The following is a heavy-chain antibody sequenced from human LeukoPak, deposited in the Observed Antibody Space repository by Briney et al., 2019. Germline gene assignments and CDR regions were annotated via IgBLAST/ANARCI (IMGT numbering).Heavy chain of an antibody. CDR3: ARVAAAADY. J-gene: IGHJ4*02. CDR1: GGSISSGGYS. CDR2: IYYSGST. D-gene: IGHD2-2*01. Sequence: PSETLSLTCTVSGGSISSGGYSWSWIRQPPGKGLEWIGYIYYSGSTYYNPSLKSRVTISVDTSKNQFSLKLSSVTAADTAVYYCARVAAAADYWGQGTLVTVSS. V-gene: IGHV4-30-4*07.